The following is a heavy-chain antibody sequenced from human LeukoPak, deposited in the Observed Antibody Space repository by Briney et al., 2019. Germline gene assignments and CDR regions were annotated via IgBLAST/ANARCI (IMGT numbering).Heavy chain of an antibody. CDR1: GFTDSSSY. CDR3: AKGRGDGSNRDGFFDY. CDR2: IGGVAGSA. J-gene: IGHJ4*02. Sequence: GGSLRLLCAASGFTDSSSYMSWVRHAPGKGLEWVSGIGGVAGSAFCADSVKGRYTISGDNYDNTLYRQKQSLSVEDAAAYYCAKGRGDGSNRDGFFDYWGQGTLVTVSS. V-gene: IGHV3-23*01. D-gene: IGHD5-24*01.